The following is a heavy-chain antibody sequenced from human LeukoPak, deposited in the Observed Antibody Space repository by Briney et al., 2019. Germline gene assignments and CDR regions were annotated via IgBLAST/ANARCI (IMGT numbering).Heavy chain of an antibody. V-gene: IGHV4-34*01. CDR2: INHSGST. J-gene: IGHJ4*02. CDR3: ARPVVGGFDY. D-gene: IGHD3-16*01. Sequence: SETLSLTCAVYGGSFSGYYWSWIRQPPGKGLEWIGEINHSGSTNYNPSLKSRVTISVDTSKNQFSLKLSSVTAADTAVYYCARPVVGGFDYWGQGTLVTVPS. CDR1: GGSFSGYY.